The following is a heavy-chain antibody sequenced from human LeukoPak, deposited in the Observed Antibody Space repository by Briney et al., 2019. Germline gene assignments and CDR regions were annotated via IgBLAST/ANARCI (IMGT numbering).Heavy chain of an antibody. Sequence: GGSLRLSCAASGFTFSSYAMSWVRQAPGKGLEWVSAISGSGGSTYYADSVKGRFTISRGNSKNTLYLQMNSLRAEDTAVYYYAKCVMEGDWFDPWGQGTLVTVSS. D-gene: IGHD2-8*01. CDR1: GFTFSSYA. V-gene: IGHV3-23*01. J-gene: IGHJ5*02. CDR2: ISGSGGST. CDR3: AKCVMEGDWFDP.